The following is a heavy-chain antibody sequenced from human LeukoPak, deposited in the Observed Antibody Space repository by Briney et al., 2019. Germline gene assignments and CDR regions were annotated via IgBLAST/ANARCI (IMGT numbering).Heavy chain of an antibody. CDR2: INHSGST. Sequence: SETLSLTCAVYGGSFSGYYWSWIRQPPGKGLEWIGEINHSGSTNYNPSLKSRVTISVDTSKNQFSLKLSPVTAADTAVYYCAREPLAYYYDSSGYFYYFDYWGQGTLVTVSS. CDR3: AREPLAYYYDSSGYFYYFDY. CDR1: GGSFSGYY. V-gene: IGHV4-34*01. J-gene: IGHJ4*02. D-gene: IGHD3-22*01.